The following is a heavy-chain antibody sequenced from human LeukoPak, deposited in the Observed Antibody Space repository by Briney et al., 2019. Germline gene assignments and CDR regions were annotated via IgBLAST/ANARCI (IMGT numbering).Heavy chain of an antibody. J-gene: IGHJ3*02. V-gene: IGHV5-51*01. D-gene: IGHD2/OR15-2a*01. CDR2: IYPGDSDT. Sequence: GESLKISCRYSGYSFASYWFGWVRHMPGKGLECIGVIYPGDSDTRYSPSFEGQVTISGDKSTSSAFLQWRSLRASDTAMYYCARRSYEGSTSAFDIWGQGTMVIVSA. CDR3: ARRSYEGSTSAFDI. CDR1: GYSFASYW.